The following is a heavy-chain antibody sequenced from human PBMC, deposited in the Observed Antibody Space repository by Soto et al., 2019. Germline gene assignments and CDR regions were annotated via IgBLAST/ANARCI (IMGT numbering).Heavy chain of an antibody. Sequence: SVKVSCKASGDTFSRYGISWVRQAPGQGLEWMGGISPRFGTTDYAQKFQGRVTMTADESTSTAYMELSSLKSEDTAVYYCSTDGFCGDGCHSDQGAFHIWGQGTMVTVS. V-gene: IGHV1-69*13. CDR2: ISPRFGTT. J-gene: IGHJ3*02. CDR3: STDGFCGDGCHSDQGAFHI. D-gene: IGHD2-15*01. CDR1: GDTFSRYG.